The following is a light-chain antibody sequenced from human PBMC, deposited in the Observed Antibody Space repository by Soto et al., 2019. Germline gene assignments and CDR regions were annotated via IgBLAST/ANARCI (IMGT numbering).Light chain of an antibody. CDR2: GAS. CDR3: HQYDDGPYT. Sequence: EIVLTQSPCTLSLSPGERATLSCRASQSVSTNVAWYQQIPGQTPRLLIYGASTRATGIPVRFSGSGSGTEFTLTISSLQSEDFAVYYCHQYDDGPYTFGQGTKVDIK. V-gene: IGKV3-15*01. J-gene: IGKJ2*01. CDR1: QSVSTN.